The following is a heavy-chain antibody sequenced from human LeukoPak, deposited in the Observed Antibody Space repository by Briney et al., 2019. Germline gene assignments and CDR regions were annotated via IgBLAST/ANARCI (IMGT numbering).Heavy chain of an antibody. J-gene: IGHJ4*02. D-gene: IGHD6-19*01. CDR2: LSGSSTYI. V-gene: IGHV3-21*04. CDR3: ARGARKAVPPLDY. CDR1: GFTFSNYN. Sequence: GGSLRLSCAASGFTFSNYNMNWVRQAPGKGLEWVSSLSGSSTYIYYADSVKGRFTISRDNAKNSLYLQMNSLRAEDTAVYYCARGARKAVPPLDYWGQGTLVTVSS.